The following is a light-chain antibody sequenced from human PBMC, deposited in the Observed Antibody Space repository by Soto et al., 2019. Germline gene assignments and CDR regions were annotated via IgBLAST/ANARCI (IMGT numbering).Light chain of an antibody. J-gene: IGKJ2*01. CDR1: QSLLHSNGYNY. V-gene: IGKV2-28*01. CDR3: MQALQTPRT. CDR2: WGS. Sequence: DIVMTQSPLSLPVTPGETASIPCRSSQSLLHSNGYNYLDWYLQKPGQSPQLLIYWGSNRASGVPDRFSGSASGTEFTLKISRVEAEDVGVYYCMQALQTPRTFGQGTKLEIK.